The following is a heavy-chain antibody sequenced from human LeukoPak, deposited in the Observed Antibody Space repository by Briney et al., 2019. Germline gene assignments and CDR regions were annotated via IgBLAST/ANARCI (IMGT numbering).Heavy chain of an antibody. V-gene: IGHV4-61*02. Sequence: PSQTLSLTCTVPGGSITSDNYYWSWIRQPAGKGLEWIGRIYASGNTNYNPSLKSRITISVDTSKSQFSLKLSSVTAADTAVYYCARDFDSPMAFDIWGQGTMVTVSS. CDR2: IYASGNT. CDR1: GGSITSDNYY. D-gene: IGHD3-9*01. J-gene: IGHJ3*02. CDR3: ARDFDSPMAFDI.